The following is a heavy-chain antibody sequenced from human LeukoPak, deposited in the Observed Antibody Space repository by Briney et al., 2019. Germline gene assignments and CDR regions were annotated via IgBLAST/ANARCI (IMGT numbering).Heavy chain of an antibody. CDR2: ISGDGGST. CDR1: GFTFDDYA. D-gene: IGHD1-14*01. V-gene: IGHV3-43*02. J-gene: IGHJ4*02. Sequence: GGSLRLSRAASGFTFDDYAMHWVRQAPGKGLEWVSLISGDGGSTYYADSVKGRFTISRDNSKNSLYLQMNSLRTEDTALYYCAKERPEEGGLFFDYWGQGTLVTVSS. CDR3: AKERPEEGGLFFDY.